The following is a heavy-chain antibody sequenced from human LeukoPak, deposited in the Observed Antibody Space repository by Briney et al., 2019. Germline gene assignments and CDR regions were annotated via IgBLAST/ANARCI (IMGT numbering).Heavy chain of an antibody. Sequence: GGSLRLSCAASGFTFSSYAMSWVRQAPGKGLEWVSAISGSGGSTYYADSVKGRFTISRDNSKNTLYLQMNSLRAEDTAVYYCAKGYYDYVWGSYYFDCWGQGTLVTVSS. CDR3: AKGYYDYVWGSYYFDC. D-gene: IGHD3-16*01. CDR2: ISGSGGST. CDR1: GFTFSSYA. J-gene: IGHJ4*02. V-gene: IGHV3-23*01.